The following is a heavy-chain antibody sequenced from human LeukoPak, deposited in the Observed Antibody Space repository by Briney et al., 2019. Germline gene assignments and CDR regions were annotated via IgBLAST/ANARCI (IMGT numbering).Heavy chain of an antibody. CDR3: ARDLVYYDSSGYYGTNFDY. Sequence: ASVKVSCKASGYTFTSYAMNWVRQAPGQGLEWMGRINTNTGNPTYAQGFTGRCVFSLDTSVSTAYLQISSLKAEDTAVYYCARDLVYYDSSGYYGTNFDYWGQGTLVTVSS. CDR2: INTNTGNP. V-gene: IGHV7-4-1*02. J-gene: IGHJ4*02. D-gene: IGHD3-22*01. CDR1: GYTFTSYA.